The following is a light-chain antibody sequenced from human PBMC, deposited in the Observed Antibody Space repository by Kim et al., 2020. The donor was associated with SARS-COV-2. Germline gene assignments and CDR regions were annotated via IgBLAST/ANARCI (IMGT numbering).Light chain of an antibody. CDR3: CSYAGSNTVL. CDR2: EGS. Sequence: PGQSITISCTGTSSDVGSYNLVSWYQQYPGKAPKLMIYEGSKRPSGISNRFSACKSGNTASLTISGLQAEDEADYYCCSYAGSNTVLFGGGTQLTVL. J-gene: IGLJ2*01. CDR1: SSDVGSYNL. V-gene: IGLV2-23*01.